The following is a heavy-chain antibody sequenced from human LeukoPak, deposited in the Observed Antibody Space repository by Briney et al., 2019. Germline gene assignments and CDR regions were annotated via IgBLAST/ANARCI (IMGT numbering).Heavy chain of an antibody. V-gene: IGHV3-21*06. CDR1: GFTFSSHS. CDR2: ISTSSSYI. D-gene: IGHD3-10*01. CDR3: ARDMGY. Sequence: GGSLRLSCAGSGFTFSSHSMNWVRQAPGKGLEWVSSISTSSSYIDYADSVKGRFTISRDNAKNSLYLQMNSLRADDTAVYYCARDMGYWGQGTLVTVSS. J-gene: IGHJ4*02.